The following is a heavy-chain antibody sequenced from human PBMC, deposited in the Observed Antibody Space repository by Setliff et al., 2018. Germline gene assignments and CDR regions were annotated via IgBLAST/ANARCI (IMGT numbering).Heavy chain of an antibody. CDR1: GDSLSSGTQY. CDR3: AKVDIDYVMTRDNTWQYISYMDV. CDR2: INYSGSS. V-gene: IGHV4-39*01. D-gene: IGHD3-10*02. J-gene: IGHJ6*03. Sequence: SETLSLTCSVLGDSLSSGTQYWAWIRQPPGRGLEWIGNINYSGSSYYNPSLKSRVTMSVDASKNQVSLKVTSVTAEDTAVYYCAKVDIDYVMTRDNTWQYISYMDVWGRGTTVTVSS.